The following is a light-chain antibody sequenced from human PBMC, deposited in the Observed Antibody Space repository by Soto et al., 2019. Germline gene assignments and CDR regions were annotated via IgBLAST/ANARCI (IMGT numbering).Light chain of an antibody. CDR3: QQRSHWPLT. J-gene: IGKJ5*01. CDR1: QRVSSY. CDR2: DAS. Sequence: EIVLTQSPATLSLSPGEGATLSCRASQRVSSYLAWYQQKPGQAPRLLIYDASSRATGIPARFSGSGSGTDFTLTISSLEPEDFAVYYCQQRSHWPLTFGQGTRLEIK. V-gene: IGKV3-11*01.